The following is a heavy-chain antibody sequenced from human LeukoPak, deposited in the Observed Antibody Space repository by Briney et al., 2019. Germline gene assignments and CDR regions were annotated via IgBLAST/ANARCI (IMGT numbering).Heavy chain of an antibody. CDR1: GGSISSGGYS. V-gene: IGHV4-30-2*01. CDR3: ARDSFRSSIRQPWFDP. D-gene: IGHD1-14*01. CDR2: IYHSGST. J-gene: IGHJ5*02. Sequence: SQTLSLTCAVSGGSISSGGYSWSWIRQPPGKGLEWIGYIYHSGSTYYNPSLKSRVTISVDRSKNQFSLKLSSVTAADTAVYYCARDSFRSSIRQPWFDPWGQGTQVTVSS.